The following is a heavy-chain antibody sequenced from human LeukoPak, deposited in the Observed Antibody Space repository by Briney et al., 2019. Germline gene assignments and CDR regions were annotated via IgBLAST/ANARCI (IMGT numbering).Heavy chain of an antibody. D-gene: IGHD2-21*02. V-gene: IGHV3-66*04. Sequence: GRSLRLSCAASGFTLSSKYMSWVRQAPGKGRECVSIIYSGGNTYYADSVDGRFTISRDNSKNTLFLHMNSLRAEDTAVYYCARLVVTATHFDSWGQGTLVTVS. CDR3: ARLVVTATHFDS. CDR2: IYSGGNT. CDR1: GFTLSSKY. J-gene: IGHJ4*02.